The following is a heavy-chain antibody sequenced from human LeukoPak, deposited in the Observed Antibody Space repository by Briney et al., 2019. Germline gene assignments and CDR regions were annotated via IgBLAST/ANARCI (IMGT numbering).Heavy chain of an antibody. D-gene: IGHD3-10*01. CDR2: IYYSGST. Sequence: SETLSLTCTVSGGSISSGDYYWSWIRQPPGQGLEWIGYIYYSGSTYYNPSLKSRVTISVDTSKNQFSLKLSSVTAADTAVYYCARDLITMVRDGGFDPWGQGTLVTVSS. V-gene: IGHV4-30-4*01. CDR1: GGSISSGDYY. CDR3: ARDLITMVRDGGFDP. J-gene: IGHJ5*02.